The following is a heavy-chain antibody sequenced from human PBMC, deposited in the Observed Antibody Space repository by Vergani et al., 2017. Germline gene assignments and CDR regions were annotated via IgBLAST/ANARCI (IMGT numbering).Heavy chain of an antibody. CDR3: ARTTNIPTDYDILTGYYRSPHYYFDY. J-gene: IGHJ4*02. D-gene: IGHD3-9*01. V-gene: IGHV2-70*20. CDR1: GFSLSTSGMC. CDR2: IDWDDDK. Sequence: QVTLRESGPALVKPTQTLTLTCTFSGFSLSTSGMCVSWVRQPPGKALEWLALIDWDDDKYYSTSLKTRLTISKDTSKNQVVLTMTNMDPVDTATYYCARTTNIPTDYDILTGYYRSPHYYFDYWGQGTLVTVSS.